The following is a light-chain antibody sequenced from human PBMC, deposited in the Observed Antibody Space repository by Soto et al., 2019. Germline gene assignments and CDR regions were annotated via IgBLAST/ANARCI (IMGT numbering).Light chain of an antibody. CDR2: NAF. Sequence: ESVLTQSPGTLSLSPGERATLSCRASQSFRGLLAWYQQKPGQAPRLLIYNAFNRATGIPDRFSGSGSGTDFTLTISRLEPEDFAVYYCQQYGSSPGTFGGGTKV. CDR3: QQYGSSPGT. J-gene: IGKJ4*01. CDR1: QSFRGL. V-gene: IGKV3-20*01.